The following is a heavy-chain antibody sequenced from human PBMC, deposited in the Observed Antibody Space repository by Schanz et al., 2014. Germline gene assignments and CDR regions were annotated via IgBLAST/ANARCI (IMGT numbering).Heavy chain of an antibody. D-gene: IGHD3-10*01. CDR2: IGTSGGT. Sequence: EVQLLESGGGLVQPGGSLRLSCAASGFTFSTSTMHWVRQAPGKGLEWVSTIGTSGGTNYAESVKGRFTMSRDNAKNSVFLQMNSLRPEDTAVYYCAKYRGYYRVSGSYRELEYWGQGTLVTVSS. CDR3: AKYRGYYRVSGSYRELEY. V-gene: IGHV3-23*01. CDR1: GFTFSTST. J-gene: IGHJ4*02.